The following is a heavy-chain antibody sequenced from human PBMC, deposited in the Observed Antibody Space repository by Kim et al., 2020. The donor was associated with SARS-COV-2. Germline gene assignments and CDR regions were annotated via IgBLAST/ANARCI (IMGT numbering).Heavy chain of an antibody. Sequence: DPVKGRFTISRDTSKNTLYLKMNSLRAEDPAVDYCAGRGRIYYHYGMDVWGQGTTVTVSS. V-gene: IGHV3-53*01. J-gene: IGHJ6*02. CDR3: AGRGRIYYHYGMDV. D-gene: IGHD3-10*01.